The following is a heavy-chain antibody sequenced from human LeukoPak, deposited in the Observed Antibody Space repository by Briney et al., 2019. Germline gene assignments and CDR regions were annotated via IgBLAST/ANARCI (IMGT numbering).Heavy chain of an antibody. J-gene: IGHJ4*02. V-gene: IGHV4-59*01. CDR3: ARATWLPVGLYYYDSSGYYYYFDS. CDR2: IYYSGGT. CDR1: GGSISSYY. Sequence: SETLSLTCTVSGGSISSYYWSWIRQPPGKGLEWIGYIYYSGGTNYNPSLMSRVTISVDTSKNQFSLKLSSVTAADTAVYYCARATWLPVGLYYYDSSGYYYYFDSWGQGTLVTVSS. D-gene: IGHD3-22*01.